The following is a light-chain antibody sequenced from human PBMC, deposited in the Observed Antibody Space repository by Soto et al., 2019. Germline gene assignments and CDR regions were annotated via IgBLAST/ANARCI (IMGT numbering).Light chain of an antibody. CDR1: QSVSSY. CDR2: DAS. CDR3: QQRSNWPVT. J-gene: IGKJ1*01. Sequence: EIVLTQSPATLSLSPGERATLSCRPSQSVSSYLAWYQQKPGQAPRLLIYDASSRATGIPARFSGSGSGTDFTLTLSSLEPEDFAVYYCQQRSNWPVTFGQGTKV. V-gene: IGKV3-11*01.